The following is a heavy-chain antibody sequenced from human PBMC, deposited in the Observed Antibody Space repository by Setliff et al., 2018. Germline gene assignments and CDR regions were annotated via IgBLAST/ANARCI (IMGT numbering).Heavy chain of an antibody. CDR1: GGTFSSYA. D-gene: IGHD3-22*01. V-gene: IGHV1-18*01. Sequence: ASVKVSCKASGGTFSSYAISWVRQAPGQGLEWMGWISAYNGNTNYAQRFQGRVTMTMDTSTGTAYMELRSLRSDDTAVYICAYDSSGYYPGYWGQGTLVTVSS. J-gene: IGHJ4*02. CDR3: AYDSSGYYPGY. CDR2: ISAYNGNT.